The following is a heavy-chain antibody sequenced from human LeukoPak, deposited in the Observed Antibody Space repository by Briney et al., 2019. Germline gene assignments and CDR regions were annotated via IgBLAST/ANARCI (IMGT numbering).Heavy chain of an antibody. CDR2: ITYDGYYK. CDR3: ARDLSPVVRASPMGY. Sequence: PGTSLRLSCAASGFTFSTYGMHWVRQAPGKGLEWVALITYDGYYKYYSDSVKGRFTISSDTSKNTLSLHMNSLRAEDTAVYYCARDLSPVVRASPMGYWGQGTLVTVSS. CDR1: GFTFSTYG. J-gene: IGHJ4*02. V-gene: IGHV3-30*03. D-gene: IGHD3-10*01.